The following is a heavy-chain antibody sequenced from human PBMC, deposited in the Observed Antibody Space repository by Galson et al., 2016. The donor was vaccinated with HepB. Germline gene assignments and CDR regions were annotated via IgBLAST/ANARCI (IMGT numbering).Heavy chain of an antibody. D-gene: IGHD3-3*01. CDR2: ISYDGSNK. J-gene: IGHJ6*04. CDR3: TKDLKGGKPEDLWSGPVGPEYYYYGMDV. CDR1: GFTFSSYG. V-gene: IGHV3-30*18. Sequence: SLRLSCAASGFTFSSYGMHWVRQAPGKGLEWVAVISYDGSNKDYADSVKGRFTISRDNSKNTLYLQRNTLRAEDTAVYYCTKDLKGGKPEDLWSGPVGPEYYYYGMDVWGKGTTVTVSS.